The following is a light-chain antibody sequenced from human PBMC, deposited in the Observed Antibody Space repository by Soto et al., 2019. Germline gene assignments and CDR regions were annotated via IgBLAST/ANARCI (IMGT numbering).Light chain of an antibody. CDR1: QSISSW. V-gene: IGKV1-5*01. CDR3: QQYNSYSRYT. Sequence: DIQMTQSPSTLSASVGDRVTITCRVSQSISSWLAWYQQKPGKAPKLLIYDASSLESGVPSRFSGSGSGTEFTLTISSLQPDDFATYYCQQYNSYSRYTFGQGTKLEIK. CDR2: DAS. J-gene: IGKJ2*01.